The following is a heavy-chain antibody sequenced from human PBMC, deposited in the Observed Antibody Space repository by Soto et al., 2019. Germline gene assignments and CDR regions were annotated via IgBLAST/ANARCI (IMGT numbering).Heavy chain of an antibody. CDR3: AKSYSSNWYDYFDY. V-gene: IGHV3-23*01. J-gene: IGHJ4*02. D-gene: IGHD6-13*01. CDR1: GFTFSSYA. CDR2: ISGSGDST. Sequence: GGSLRLSCAASGFTFSSYAMSWVRQAPGKGLEWVSAISGSGDSTYYADSVEGRFTISRDTSKNTLYLQMDSLRAEDTALYYCAKSYSSNWYDYFDYWGQGTLVTVSS.